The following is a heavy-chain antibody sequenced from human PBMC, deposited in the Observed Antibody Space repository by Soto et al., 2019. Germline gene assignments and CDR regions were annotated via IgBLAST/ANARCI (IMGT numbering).Heavy chain of an antibody. CDR2: TRNKANSYTT. D-gene: IGHD2-8*02. CDR3: ARGYCSGGACYTFDP. J-gene: IGHJ5*02. CDR1: GFTLSDHY. V-gene: IGHV3-72*01. Sequence: PGGSLRLSCAASGFTLSDHYMDWVRQAPGKGLEWLGRTRNKANSYTTEYATSVKGRFTISRDDSQSSLYLQMNSLKTEDTAVYYCARGYCSGGACYTFDPWGQGTLVTAPQ.